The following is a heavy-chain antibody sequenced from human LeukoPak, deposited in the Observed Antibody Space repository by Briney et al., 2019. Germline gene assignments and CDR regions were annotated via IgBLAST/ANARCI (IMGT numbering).Heavy chain of an antibody. CDR1: GSSLGDYS. CDR2: ISSYGTYI. Sequence: PGGSLRLSCVASGSSLGDYSLNWVRQAPGKGLEWVSSISSYGTYIYYADSVKGRFTISRDSAKNSLFLQMNSLKAEDTAVYYCAKNRAMIVVVDAFDIWGQGTMVTVSS. CDR3: AKNRAMIVVVDAFDI. D-gene: IGHD3-22*01. J-gene: IGHJ3*02. V-gene: IGHV3-21*04.